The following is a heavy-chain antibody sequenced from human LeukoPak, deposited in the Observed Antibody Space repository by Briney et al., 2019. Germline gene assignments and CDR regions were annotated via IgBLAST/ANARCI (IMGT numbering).Heavy chain of an antibody. Sequence: LPGRSLRLSCAASGFTFRSYAMHWVRQAPGKGLEWVAVISYDGSNKYYADSVKGRFTISRDNSKNTLYLQMNSLRAEDTAVYYCARVEVREGYGSGNSYYYYGMDVWGKGTTVTVSS. J-gene: IGHJ6*04. D-gene: IGHD3-10*01. CDR1: GFTFRSYA. V-gene: IGHV3-30*04. CDR2: ISYDGSNK. CDR3: ARVEVREGYGSGNSYYYYGMDV.